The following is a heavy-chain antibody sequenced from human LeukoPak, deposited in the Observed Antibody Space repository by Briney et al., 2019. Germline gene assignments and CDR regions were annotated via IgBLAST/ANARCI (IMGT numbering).Heavy chain of an antibody. CDR1: GGSISSSSYY. V-gene: IGHV4-61*05. CDR3: ARLAGYCSSTSCYSVSWFDP. J-gene: IGHJ5*02. Sequence: SETLSLTCTVSGGSISSSSYYWSWIRQPPGKGLEWIGYIYYSGSTNYNPSLKSRVTISVDTSKNQFSLKLSSVTAADTAVYYCARLAGYCSSTSCYSVSWFDPWGQGTLVTVSS. CDR2: IYYSGST. D-gene: IGHD2-2*01.